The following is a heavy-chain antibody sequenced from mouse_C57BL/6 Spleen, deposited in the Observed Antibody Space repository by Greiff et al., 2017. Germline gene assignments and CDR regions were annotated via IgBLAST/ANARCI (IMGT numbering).Heavy chain of an antibody. CDR1: GYTFTSYG. CDR2: IYPRSGNT. D-gene: IGHD1-1*01. Sequence: QVQLQQSGAELARPGASVKLSCKASGYTFTSYGISWVKQRTGQGLEWIGEIYPRSGNTYYNEKFKGKATLTADKSSSTAYMELRSLTSEDSAVYFCALYYYGSSYYFDYWGQGTTLTVSS. CDR3: ALYYYGSSYYFDY. V-gene: IGHV1-81*01. J-gene: IGHJ2*01.